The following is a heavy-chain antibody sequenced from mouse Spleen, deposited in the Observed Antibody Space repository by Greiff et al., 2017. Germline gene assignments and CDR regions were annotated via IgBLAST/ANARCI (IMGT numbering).Heavy chain of an antibody. CDR3: ARGRARYYFDY. D-gene: IGHD3-1*01. Sequence: VQLQQSGAELVKPGASVKLSCKASGYTFTSYWMQWVKQRPGQGLEWIGEIDPSDSYTNYNQKFKGKATLTVDTSSSTAYMQLSSLTSEDSAVYYCARGRARYYFDYWGQGTTLTVSS. CDR1: GYTFTSYW. V-gene: IGHV1-50*01. J-gene: IGHJ2*01. CDR2: IDPSDSYT.